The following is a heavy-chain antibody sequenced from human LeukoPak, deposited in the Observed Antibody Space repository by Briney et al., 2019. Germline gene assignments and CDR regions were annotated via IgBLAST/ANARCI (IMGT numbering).Heavy chain of an antibody. CDR1: GGTFSSYA. CDR2: IIPIFGTA. D-gene: IGHD3-10*01. CDR3: ASTLWFGEFLNWFDP. V-gene: IGHV1-69*13. J-gene: IGHJ5*02. Sequence: SVKVSCKASGGTFSSYAISWVRQAPGQGLEWMGGIIPIFGTANYAQKFQGRVTITADESTSTAYMELSRLRSEDTAVYYYASTLWFGEFLNWFDPWGQGTLVTVSS.